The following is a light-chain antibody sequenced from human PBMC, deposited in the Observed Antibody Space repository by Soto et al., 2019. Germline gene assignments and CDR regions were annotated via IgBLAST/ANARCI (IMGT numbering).Light chain of an antibody. CDR1: QSVSSN. CDR2: GTS. J-gene: IGKJ1*01. Sequence: EIVMTQSPATLSVSPGERATLSCRASQSVSSNLAWYQQKPGQAPRLLIYGTSTRATGIPARFSGSGSGTEFTLTIRSLQAEDFSVYYWQHYNNWPRTFGQGTKVEIK. V-gene: IGKV3-15*01. CDR3: QHYNNWPRT.